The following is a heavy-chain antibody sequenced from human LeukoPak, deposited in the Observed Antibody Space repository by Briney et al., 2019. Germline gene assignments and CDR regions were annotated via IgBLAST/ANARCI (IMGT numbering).Heavy chain of an antibody. V-gene: IGHV3-7*01. J-gene: IGHJ6*02. D-gene: IGHD1-14*01. CDR1: GCTFSSYW. CDR3: ARHNRYYYYYGMDV. Sequence: GWSLRLSCAASGCTFSSYWMSWVRQAPGKGLEGVANKKQDGSEKYYVDSVKGRFTISRDNAKNSLYLQMNSLRAEDTAVYYCARHNRYYYYYGMDVWGRGTTVTVSS. CDR2: KKQDGSEK.